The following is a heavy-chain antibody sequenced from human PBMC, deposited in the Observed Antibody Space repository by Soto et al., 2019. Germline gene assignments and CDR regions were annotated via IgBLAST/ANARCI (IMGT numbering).Heavy chain of an antibody. CDR1: GGTFSSYA. D-gene: IGHD5-12*01. CDR2: IIPIFGTA. J-gene: IGHJ6*01. V-gene: IGHV1-69*12. Sequence: QVQLVQSGAEVKKPGSSVKVSCKASGGTFSSYAISWVRQAPGQGLEWMGGIIPIFGTANYAQKFQGGVTITADEATSTAYMELGSLRSEDTAVYYCASSVAKYYYYGVDVWGQGTTVTVSS. CDR3: ASSVAKYYYYGVDV.